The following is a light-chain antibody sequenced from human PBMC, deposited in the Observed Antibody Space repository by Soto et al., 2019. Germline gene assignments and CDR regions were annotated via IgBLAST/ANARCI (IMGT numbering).Light chain of an antibody. Sequence: DIQMPQSPSSLSASVRDRVTITCRASQTISTHLNWYQQKPGKAPKLLIYAASTLHSEVPSRFSGSGSGTAFTLTINSLQPEDFATYYCQQSLTIPYTFGQGTKLEIK. CDR3: QQSLTIPYT. J-gene: IGKJ2*01. V-gene: IGKV1-39*01. CDR2: AAS. CDR1: QTISTH.